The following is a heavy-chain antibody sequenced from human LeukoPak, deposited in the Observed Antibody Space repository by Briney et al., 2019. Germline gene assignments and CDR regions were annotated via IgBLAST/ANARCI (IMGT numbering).Heavy chain of an antibody. Sequence: GGSLRLSCVASGFIYKNHAMTWVRQTPGKGLEWVASISGSDGSTFYRDSVRGRFTISRDNSANTLFLQMKNLRPEDTALYYCTKFDSWGRGVLVTVSS. J-gene: IGHJ4*02. CDR1: GFIYKNHA. V-gene: IGHV3-23*01. CDR2: ISGSDGST. CDR3: TKFDS.